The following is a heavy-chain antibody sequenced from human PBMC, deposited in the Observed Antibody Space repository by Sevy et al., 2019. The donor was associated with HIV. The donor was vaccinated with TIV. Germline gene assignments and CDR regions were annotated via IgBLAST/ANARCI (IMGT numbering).Heavy chain of an antibody. Sequence: GGSLSLSCAASGFTFSKYGMPWVPQPPGKGLEWVAVISYDGGKKYYADSVKGRFTISKDNFKNTLYLQMNSLRAEDTAIYYCAKPGKFSGSYLDAFDIWGQGTMVTVSS. CDR1: GFTFSKYG. CDR3: AKPGKFSGSYLDAFDI. D-gene: IGHD1-26*01. V-gene: IGHV3-30*18. J-gene: IGHJ3*02. CDR2: ISYDGGKK.